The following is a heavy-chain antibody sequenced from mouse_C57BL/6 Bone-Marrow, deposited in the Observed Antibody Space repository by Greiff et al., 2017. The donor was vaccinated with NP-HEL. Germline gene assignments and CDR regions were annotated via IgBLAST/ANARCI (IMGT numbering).Heavy chain of an antibody. Sequence: QVQLKQSGAELARPGASVKLSCKASGYTFTSYGISWVKQRPGQGLEWIGEIYPRSGNTHYNEKFKGKATLTADKSSSTAYMELRSLTSEDSAVYFCARLGRAWFAYWGQGTLVTVSA. V-gene: IGHV1-81*01. CDR1: GYTFTSYG. CDR2: IYPRSGNT. CDR3: ARLGRAWFAY. D-gene: IGHD4-1*01. J-gene: IGHJ3*01.